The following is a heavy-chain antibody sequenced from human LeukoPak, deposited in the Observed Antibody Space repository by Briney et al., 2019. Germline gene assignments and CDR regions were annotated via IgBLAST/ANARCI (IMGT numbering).Heavy chain of an antibody. Sequence: GRSLRLSCAASGFTFSSYGMHWVRQAPGKGLEWVAVIWYDGSNKYYADSVKGRFTTSRDNSKNTLYLQMNSLRAEDTAVYYCASGYSYGYGLDYWGQGTLVTVSS. J-gene: IGHJ4*02. D-gene: IGHD5-18*01. CDR3: ASGYSYGYGLDY. CDR1: GFTFSSYG. V-gene: IGHV3-33*01. CDR2: IWYDGSNK.